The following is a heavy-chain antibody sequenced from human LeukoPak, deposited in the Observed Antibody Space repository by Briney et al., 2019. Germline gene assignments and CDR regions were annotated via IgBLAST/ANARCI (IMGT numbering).Heavy chain of an antibody. D-gene: IGHD1-14*01. CDR2: IYYSGST. Sequence: SETLSLTCIVSGGSFSGYYWIWIRQPPGKGLEWIGYIYYSGSTNYNPSLKSRVTISVDTSKNQFSLKLSSVTAADTAVYYCARYNPPLHDLHAFDIWGQGTMVTVSS. V-gene: IGHV4-59*01. CDR1: GGSFSGYY. CDR3: ARYNPPLHDLHAFDI. J-gene: IGHJ3*02.